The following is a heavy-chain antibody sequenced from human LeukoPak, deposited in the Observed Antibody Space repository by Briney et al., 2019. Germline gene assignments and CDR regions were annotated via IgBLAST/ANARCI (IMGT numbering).Heavy chain of an antibody. CDR3: ARDEL. Sequence: PSQTLSLTCTVSGGSISSGGYYWSWIRQPPGKGLEWIGYIYHSGTTYYNPSLRSRVTISLDRSKNQFSLRLTSVTAADTAVYYCARDELWGQGTLVIVSS. V-gene: IGHV4-30-2*01. D-gene: IGHD5-24*01. CDR1: GGSISSGGYY. CDR2: IYHSGTT. J-gene: IGHJ4*02.